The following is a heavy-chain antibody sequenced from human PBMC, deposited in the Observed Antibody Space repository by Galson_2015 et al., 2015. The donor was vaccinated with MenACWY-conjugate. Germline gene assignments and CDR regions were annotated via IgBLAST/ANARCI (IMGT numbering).Heavy chain of an antibody. CDR3: AKTRGASFDFDS. J-gene: IGHJ4*02. CDR1: GFIFNTYW. CDR2: INPGGSST. V-gene: IGHV3-74*01. D-gene: IGHD1-26*01. Sequence: SLRLSCAASGFIFNTYWMHWVRQAPGKGLVWVSRINPGGSSTTYADSVKDRFPISRDNAKNTLYLQMNSLRPEDTAVFYCAKTRGASFDFDSWGQGTLVTVSS.